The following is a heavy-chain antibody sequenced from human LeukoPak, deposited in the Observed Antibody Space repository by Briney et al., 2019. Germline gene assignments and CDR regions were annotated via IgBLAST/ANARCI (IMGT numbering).Heavy chain of an antibody. CDR3: ARGTYYDFWSGNWFDP. V-gene: IGHV1-69*05. J-gene: IGHJ5*02. D-gene: IGHD3-3*01. CDR1: GGTFSSYA. Sequence: SVKVSCKASGGTFSSYAISWVRQAPGQGLEWMGGIIPIFGTANYAQKFQGRVTITTDESTSTAYMELSSLRSEDTAVYYCARGTYYDFWSGNWFDPWGQGTLVTVSS. CDR2: IIPIFGTA.